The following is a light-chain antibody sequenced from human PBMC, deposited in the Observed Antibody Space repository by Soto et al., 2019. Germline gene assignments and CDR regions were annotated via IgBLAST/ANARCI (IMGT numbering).Light chain of an antibody. CDR3: QQHNSYPVT. CDR1: QGISSY. V-gene: IGKV1-9*01. J-gene: IGKJ4*01. Sequence: DIQLTQSPSFLSASVGDRVTITCRASQGISSYLAWYHQKPGKAPNLLIYAASTLQSGVPSRFSGSGSGTEFTLTISSLQPEDFATYYCQQHNSYPVTFGGGTKVEIK. CDR2: AAS.